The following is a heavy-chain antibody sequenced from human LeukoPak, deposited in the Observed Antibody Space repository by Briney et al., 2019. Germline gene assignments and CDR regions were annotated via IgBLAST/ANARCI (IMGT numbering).Heavy chain of an antibody. Sequence: GGSLRLSCAASGFTFNNYAMTWVRQAPGQGLEWVSVISGDSSGTYYADSVKGRFTISRDNLRSTVFLQMNSLRVDDTAIYYCAKDVQHPGIVWGQGTLVTVSS. V-gene: IGHV3-23*01. CDR3: AKDVQHPGIV. CDR2: ISGDSSGT. J-gene: IGHJ4*02. D-gene: IGHD2-15*01. CDR1: GFTFNNYA.